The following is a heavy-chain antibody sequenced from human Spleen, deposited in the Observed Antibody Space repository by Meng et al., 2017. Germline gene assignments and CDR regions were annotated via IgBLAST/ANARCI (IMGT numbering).Heavy chain of an antibody. Sequence: QVQLVQSGAEVKKPGASVKVSCKASGYTFSCCDINWVRQATGQGLEWMGWMNPNSGDTGYAQKFQGRVIMTRDTSISTAYMELSSLGFDDTAVYYCAKALGWGSSPDYWGQGILVTVSS. V-gene: IGHV1-8*01. D-gene: IGHD2-21*01. CDR2: MNPNSGDT. J-gene: IGHJ4*02. CDR3: AKALGWGSSPDY. CDR1: GYTFSCCD.